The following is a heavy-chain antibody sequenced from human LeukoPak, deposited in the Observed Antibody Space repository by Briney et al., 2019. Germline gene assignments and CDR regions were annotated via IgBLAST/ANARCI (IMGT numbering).Heavy chain of an antibody. J-gene: IGHJ4*02. CDR3: VKVRIPGTTVTGFDY. CDR1: GFTFSSYA. CDR2: ISSNGDRI. D-gene: IGHD4-17*01. V-gene: IGHV3-64D*09. Sequence: GGSLRLSCSVSGFTFSSYAMYWVRQPPGKGLEYVSAISSNGDRIYYADSVKGRFTISRDNSKNTVYLQMSSLRAGDTAVYYCVKVRIPGTTVTGFDYWCQGTLVTVSS.